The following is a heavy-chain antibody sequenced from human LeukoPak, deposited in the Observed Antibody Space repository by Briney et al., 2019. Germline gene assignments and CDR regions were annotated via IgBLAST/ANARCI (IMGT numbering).Heavy chain of an antibody. D-gene: IGHD3-10*01. V-gene: IGHV3-23*01. CDR3: AKRGVVIRVILVGFHKEAYYFDS. Sequence: GGSLRLSCAVSGITLSNYGMSWVRQAPGKGLEWVAGISDSGGSTHYADFVRGRFTISRDNHKNTLYLQMHSLRAEDKAVYFCAKRGVVIRVILVGFHKEAYYFDSWGQGALVTVSS. CDR2: ISDSGGST. CDR1: GITLSNYG. J-gene: IGHJ4*02.